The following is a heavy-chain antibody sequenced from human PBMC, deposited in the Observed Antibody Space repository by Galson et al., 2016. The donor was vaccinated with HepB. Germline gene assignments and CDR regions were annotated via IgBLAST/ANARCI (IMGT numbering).Heavy chain of an antibody. CDR3: ARSVHGAGMDV. CDR1: GFIFSSFE. V-gene: IGHV3-48*03. Sequence: SLRLSCAASGFIFSSFEMNWVRRAPGKGLEWVSYISTGGRAIYYADSVKGRFTISRDNAKNSLYLQMNSLRAEDTAVYYCARSVHGAGMDVWGQGTTVTVSS. CDR2: ISTGGRAI. J-gene: IGHJ6*02. D-gene: IGHD3-10*01.